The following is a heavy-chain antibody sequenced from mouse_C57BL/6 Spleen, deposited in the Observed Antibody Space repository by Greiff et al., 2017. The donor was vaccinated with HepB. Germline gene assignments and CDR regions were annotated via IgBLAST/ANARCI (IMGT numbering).Heavy chain of an antibody. CDR2: ISSGSSTI. Sequence: EVNLVESGGGLVKPGGSLKLSCAASGFTFSDYGMHWVRQAPEKGLEWVAYISSGSSTIYYADTVKGRFTISRDNAKNTLFLQMTSLRSEDTAMYYCARDQAHAMDYWGQGTSVTVSS. V-gene: IGHV5-17*01. D-gene: IGHD3-2*02. CDR3: ARDQAHAMDY. CDR1: GFTFSDYG. J-gene: IGHJ4*01.